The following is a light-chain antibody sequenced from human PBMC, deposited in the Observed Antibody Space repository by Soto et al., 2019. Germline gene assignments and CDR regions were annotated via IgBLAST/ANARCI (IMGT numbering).Light chain of an antibody. CDR1: QAMSTY. CDR3: HQLKSYPLT. CDR2: SAS. Sequence: DLQLTQSPSFLSASIGDRVTISCRATQAMSTYLAWYQQKPGKAPKLLIYSASTLQSGVPSRFSGSGSGTWFTLTISSLQPEDFATYYCHQLKSYPLTFGGGTKVESK. J-gene: IGKJ4*01. V-gene: IGKV1-9*01.